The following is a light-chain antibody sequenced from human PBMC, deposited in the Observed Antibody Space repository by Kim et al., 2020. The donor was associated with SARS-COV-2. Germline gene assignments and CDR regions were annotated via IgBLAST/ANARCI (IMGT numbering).Light chain of an antibody. V-gene: IGLV2-14*03. CDR1: SSGDGGNDY. CDR2: NVN. J-gene: IGLJ2*01. Sequence: GQAIVISCTGTSSGDGGNDYVAWYQQHPGKAPKVMVYNVNNRPSGVSNRFSGSKSGNTASLTISGLQAEDEADDYCSSYTSSSTVIFGGGTQLTVL. CDR3: SSYTSSSTVI.